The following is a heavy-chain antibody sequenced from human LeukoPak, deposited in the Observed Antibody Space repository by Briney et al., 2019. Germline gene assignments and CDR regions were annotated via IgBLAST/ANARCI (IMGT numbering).Heavy chain of an antibody. J-gene: IGHJ4*02. D-gene: IGHD3-10*01. CDR1: GFTFSKNA. Sequence: GGSLRLSCAASGFTFSKNAMTWVRQAPGKGLEWVSSMSDSGGATYYAASVKGRFTISRDNSENTLYLQMNSLRADDTAVYYCARAGNTAWTAVDCWGQGTLVTVSS. CDR3: ARAGNTAWTAVDC. CDR2: MSDSGGAT. V-gene: IGHV3-23*01.